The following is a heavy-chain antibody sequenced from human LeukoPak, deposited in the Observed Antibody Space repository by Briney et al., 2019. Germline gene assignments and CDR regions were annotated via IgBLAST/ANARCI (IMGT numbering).Heavy chain of an antibody. CDR3: ARDGGDYYDSSGYFDY. CDR1: GYTFTSYA. J-gene: IGHJ4*02. Sequence: SVKVSCKASGYTFTSYAMNWVRQAPGQGLEWMGWINTNTGNPTYAQGFTGRFVFSLDTSVSTAYLQISSLKAEDTAVYYCARDGGDYYDSSGYFDYWGQGTLVTVSS. V-gene: IGHV7-4-1*02. D-gene: IGHD3-22*01. CDR2: INTNTGNP.